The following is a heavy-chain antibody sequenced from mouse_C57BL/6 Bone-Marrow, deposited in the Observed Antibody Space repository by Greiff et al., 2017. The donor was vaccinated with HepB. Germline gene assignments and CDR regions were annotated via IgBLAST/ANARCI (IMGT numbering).Heavy chain of an antibody. Sequence: VQLQQSGAELVRPGTSVKMSCKASGYTFTNYWIGWAKQRPGHGLEWIGDIYPGGGYTNYNEKFKGKATLTADKSSSTAYMQFSSLTSEDSAIYYGARSTAQAWFAYWGQGTLVTVSA. D-gene: IGHD3-2*02. CDR1: GYTFTNYW. CDR2: IYPGGGYT. CDR3: ARSTAQAWFAY. V-gene: IGHV1-63*01. J-gene: IGHJ3*01.